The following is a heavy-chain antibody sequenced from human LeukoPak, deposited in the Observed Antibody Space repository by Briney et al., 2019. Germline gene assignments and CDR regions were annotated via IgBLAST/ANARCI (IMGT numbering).Heavy chain of an antibody. CDR2: ISGSGGNT. D-gene: IGHD2/OR15-2a*01. V-gene: IGHV3-23*01. CDR3: AKDFSSFYAPDY. Sequence: GGSLRLSCAASGFTFSSYAMSWVRQAPGKGLEWVSTISGSGGNTYCADSVKGRFTISRDNSKNTLYLQMNSLRAEDTAVYYCAKDFSSFYAPDYWGQGTLVTVSS. J-gene: IGHJ4*02. CDR1: GFTFSSYA.